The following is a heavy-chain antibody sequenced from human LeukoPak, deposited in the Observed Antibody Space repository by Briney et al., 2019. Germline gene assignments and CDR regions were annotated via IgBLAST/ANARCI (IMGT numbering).Heavy chain of an antibody. CDR3: AKRRAVAGVRYYFDY. J-gene: IGHJ4*02. Sequence: GGSLRLSCVVSGFTFSSYTMSWVRQAPGKGLEWVSVISGSGGNTYYADSVKGRFTISRDNSKNMVFLQMNSLRADDTAVHFCAKRRAVAGVRYYFDYWGQGTLVTVSS. D-gene: IGHD6-19*01. CDR2: ISGSGGNT. CDR1: GFTFSSYT. V-gene: IGHV3-23*01.